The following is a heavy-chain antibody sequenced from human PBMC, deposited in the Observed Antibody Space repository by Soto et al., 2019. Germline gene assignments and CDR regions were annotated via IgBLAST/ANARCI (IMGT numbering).Heavy chain of an antibody. Sequence: SETLSLTCTVSGGSISSYYWSWIRQPAGKGLEWIGRIFTSGSTNYNPSLKSRVTMSVDTSKNKFSLKLSSVTAADTAVYYCAREFGSGYDSSGYYWSWFDPWGQGTLFTVS. D-gene: IGHD3-22*01. CDR3: AREFGSGYDSSGYYWSWFDP. J-gene: IGHJ5*02. CDR2: IFTSGST. V-gene: IGHV4-4*07. CDR1: GGSISSYY.